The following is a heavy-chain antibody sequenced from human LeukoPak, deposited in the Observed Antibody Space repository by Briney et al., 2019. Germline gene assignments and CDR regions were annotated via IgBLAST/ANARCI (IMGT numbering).Heavy chain of an antibody. CDR3: AKYGDYLDS. CDR2: ISSSGSTI. Sequence: GGSLRLSCAASGFTFSSYEMNWVRQAPGKGLEWVSYISSSGSTIYYADSVKGRFTISRDNAKTSLYLQMNSLRVEDTAVYYCAKYGDYLDSWGQGTVVTVSS. V-gene: IGHV3-48*03. J-gene: IGHJ4*02. D-gene: IGHD4-17*01. CDR1: GFTFSSYE.